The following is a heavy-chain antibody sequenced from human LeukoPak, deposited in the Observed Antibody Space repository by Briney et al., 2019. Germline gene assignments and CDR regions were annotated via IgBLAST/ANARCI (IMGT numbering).Heavy chain of an antibody. Sequence: GASVKVSCKASGGTFSSYAISWVRQAPGQGLEWMGGIIPIFGTANYAQKFQGRVTITTDESTSTAYMELSSLRSEDTAVYYCARVPSPGYCSSTSCGRGGYMDVWGKGTTVTVSS. CDR1: GGTFSSYA. V-gene: IGHV1-69*05. J-gene: IGHJ6*03. D-gene: IGHD2-2*03. CDR2: IIPIFGTA. CDR3: ARVPSPGYCSSTSCGRGGYMDV.